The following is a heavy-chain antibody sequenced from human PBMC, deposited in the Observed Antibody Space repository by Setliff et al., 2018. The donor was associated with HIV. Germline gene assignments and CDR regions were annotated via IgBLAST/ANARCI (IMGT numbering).Heavy chain of an antibody. D-gene: IGHD3-22*01. CDR2: INHSGST. Sequence: SETLSLTCSVSGGSIRSYSWSWIRQPPGKGLEWIGEINHSGSTNYNPSLKSRVTISVDTSKNQFSLKLSSVTAADTAVYYCARHDSGGYYSLDYWGEGTTVTVSS. V-gene: IGHV4-34*01. J-gene: IGHJ4*03. CDR3: ARHDSGGYYSLDY. CDR1: GGSIRSYS.